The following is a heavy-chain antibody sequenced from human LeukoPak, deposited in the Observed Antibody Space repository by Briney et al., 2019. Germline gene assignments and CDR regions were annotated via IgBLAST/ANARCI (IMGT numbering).Heavy chain of an antibody. V-gene: IGHV1-3*01. J-gene: IGHJ4*02. CDR3: ARDHFRIGYCSSTSCFPGY. Sequence: ASVKVSCEASGYTFTSYAMHWVRQAPGQRLEWMGWINAGNGNTKYSQKFQGRVTITRDTSASTAYMELSSLRSEDTAVYYCARDHFRIGYCSSTSCFPGYWGQGTLVTVSS. CDR1: GYTFTSYA. CDR2: INAGNGNT. D-gene: IGHD2-2*01.